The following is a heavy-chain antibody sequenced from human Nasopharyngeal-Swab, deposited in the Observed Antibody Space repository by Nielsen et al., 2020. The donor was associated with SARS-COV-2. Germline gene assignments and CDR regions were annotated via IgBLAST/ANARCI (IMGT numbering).Heavy chain of an antibody. V-gene: IGHV4-34*01. J-gene: IGHJ6*02. CDR2: INHSGST. CDR3: ARGRHYYGSGSYYLKGYYYYGMDV. D-gene: IGHD3-10*01. CDR1: GGSFSGYY. Sequence: SETLSLTCAVYGGSFSGYYWSWIRQPPGKGLECIGEINHSGSTNYNPSLKSRVTISVDTSKNQFSLKLSSVTAADTAVYYCARGRHYYGSGSYYLKGYYYYGMDVWGQGTTVTVSS.